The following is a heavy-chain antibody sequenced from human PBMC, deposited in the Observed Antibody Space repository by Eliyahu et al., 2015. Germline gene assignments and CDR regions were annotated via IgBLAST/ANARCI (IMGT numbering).Heavy chain of an antibody. D-gene: IGHD6-13*01. CDR1: GFXFSDAW. Sequence: EVQLVESGGGLVKPGGSLRLSCAAXGFXFSDAWMNWARQAPGKGLELVGRIKSKTDGGAIEYAAPVKDRFIISRDDSTKTLFLQMNSLKAEDTGVYYCSTYMAEAVIDYWGQGALVTVSS. V-gene: IGHV3-15*07. J-gene: IGHJ4*02. CDR2: IKSKTDGGAI. CDR3: STYMAEAVIDY.